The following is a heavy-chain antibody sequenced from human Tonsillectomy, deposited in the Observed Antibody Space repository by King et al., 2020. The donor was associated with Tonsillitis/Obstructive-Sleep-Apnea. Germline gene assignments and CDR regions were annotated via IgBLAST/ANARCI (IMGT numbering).Heavy chain of an antibody. D-gene: IGHD2-15*01. V-gene: IGHV3-13*01. CDR3: ARGGYCIGSSCYSPDAFHI. CDR1: GFIISSYD. CDR2: FGTAGDT. Sequence: VQLVESGGGLVQPGGSLRLSCAASGFIISSYDMHWVRQPTGKGLEWVSAFGTAGDTYYPGSVKGRFTISRENAKNSLYLQMNSLRAGDTAVYYCARGGYCIGSSCYSPDAFHIWGQGTMVTVSS. J-gene: IGHJ3*02.